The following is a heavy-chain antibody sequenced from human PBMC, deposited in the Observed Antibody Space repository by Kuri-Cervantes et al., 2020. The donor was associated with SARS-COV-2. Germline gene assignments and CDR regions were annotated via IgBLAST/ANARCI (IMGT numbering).Heavy chain of an antibody. CDR2: ISGSGSYI. D-gene: IGHD3-9*01. V-gene: IGHV3-21*01. Sequence: GGSLRLSCAASGFTFSSYAMSWVRQAPGKGLEWVSSISGSGSYIYYADSVKGRFTISKESGENSLYLHMNSLRAEDTAVYYCARDGYFDWLFQGDYFDYWGQGTLVTVSS. CDR1: GFTFSSYA. J-gene: IGHJ4*02. CDR3: ARDGYFDWLFQGDYFDY.